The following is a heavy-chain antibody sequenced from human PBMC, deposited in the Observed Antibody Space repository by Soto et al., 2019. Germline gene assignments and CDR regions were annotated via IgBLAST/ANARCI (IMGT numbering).Heavy chain of an antibody. D-gene: IGHD2-8*01. J-gene: IGHJ6*02. CDR3: ARAFEGCTNGVCQTTYGMDV. V-gene: IGHV4-30-4*01. CDR1: GGSISSGDYY. CDR2: IYYSGST. Sequence: SETLSLTCTVSGGSISSGDYYWSWIRQPPGKGLEWIGYIYYSGSTYYNPSLKSRVTISVDTSKNKFSMKLSSVTAADTAVYYCARAFEGCTNGVCQTTYGMDVWGQGTTVT.